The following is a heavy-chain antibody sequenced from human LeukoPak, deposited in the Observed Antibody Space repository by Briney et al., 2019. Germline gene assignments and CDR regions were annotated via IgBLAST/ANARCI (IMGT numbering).Heavy chain of an antibody. CDR2: IKQDGSEK. V-gene: IGHV3-7*01. CDR3: ARAGEYYDFWSGYYPFDY. CDR1: GFTFSRYW. Sequence: GGSLRLSCAASGFTFSRYWMNWVRQAPGKGLEWVANIKQDGSEKYYVASVEGRFTISRDNAKNSLFLQMNSLRAEDTAVYYCARAGEYYDFWSGYYPFDYWGQGTLVTVSS. D-gene: IGHD3-3*01. J-gene: IGHJ4*02.